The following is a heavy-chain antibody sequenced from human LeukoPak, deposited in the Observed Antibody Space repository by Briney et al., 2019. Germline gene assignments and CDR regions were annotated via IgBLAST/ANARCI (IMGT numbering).Heavy chain of an antibody. J-gene: IGHJ4*02. CDR2: IYYSGST. Sequence: SETLSLTCTVSGGSISSSSYHWGWIRQPPGKGLEWIGSIYYSGSTNYNPSLKSRVTISVDTSKNQFSLKLSSVTAADTAVYYCARWNSASYSSDFWGQGALVTVSS. D-gene: IGHD1-26*01. V-gene: IGHV4-39*07. CDR3: ARWNSASYSSDF. CDR1: GGSISSSSYH.